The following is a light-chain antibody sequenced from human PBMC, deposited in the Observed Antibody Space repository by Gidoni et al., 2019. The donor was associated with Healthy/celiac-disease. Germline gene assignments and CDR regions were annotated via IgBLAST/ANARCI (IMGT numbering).Light chain of an antibody. V-gene: IGKV1-39*01. CDR3: QQSYSTPVX. Sequence: DIQMTQSPSSLSASVGDRVTITCRASQSISSYLNWYQQKPGKAPKLLIYAASSLQSGVPSRFSGSGSGTDFTLTISSLQPEDFATYYCQQSYSTPVXFXQGTXLEIK. J-gene: IGKJ2*01. CDR1: QSISSY. CDR2: AAS.